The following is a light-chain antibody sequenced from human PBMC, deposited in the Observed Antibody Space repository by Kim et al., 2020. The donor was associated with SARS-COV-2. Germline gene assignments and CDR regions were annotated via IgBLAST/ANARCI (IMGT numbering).Light chain of an antibody. CDR1: QGLVHSDGGIY. CDR2: RVS. Sequence: EVVLTQSPLSLTVSPGQAASMSCKSSQGLVHSDGGIYLNWFHQRPGQSPRRLIYRVSNRDSGVPDRFAGSGSGTDFTLTISGVEAEDVGIYYCMQGTPWPTFGPGTKVDIK. V-gene: IGKV2-30*02. CDR3: MQGTPWPT. J-gene: IGKJ3*01.